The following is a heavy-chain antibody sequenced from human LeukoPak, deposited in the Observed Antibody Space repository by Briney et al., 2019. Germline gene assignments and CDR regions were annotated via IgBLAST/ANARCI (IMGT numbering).Heavy chain of an antibody. CDR2: ISSSSSTV. CDR1: GFTFSNYS. Sequence: GGSLRLSGAASGFTFSNYSMNWVRQAPGKGLEWVSYISSSSSTVYYADSVKGRFTISRDKAKNSLYLQVNSLRAEDTAVYYCARGGYCSSTTCYLSDAFDTWGQGTMVTVSS. J-gene: IGHJ3*02. V-gene: IGHV3-48*01. CDR3: ARGGYCSSTTCYLSDAFDT. D-gene: IGHD2-2*01.